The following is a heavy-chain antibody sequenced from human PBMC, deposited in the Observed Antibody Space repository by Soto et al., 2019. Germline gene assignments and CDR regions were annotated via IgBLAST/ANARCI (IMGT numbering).Heavy chain of an antibody. CDR2: IYHSGST. CDR3: ARARSYYDILTGYFNAYYYGMDV. CDR1: GGSISSSNW. Sequence: PSETLSLTCAVSGGSISSSNWWRWVRQPPGKGLEWTGEIYHSGSTNYNPSLKSRVTISVDKSKNQFSLTLSSVTAADTAAYYCARARSYYDILTGYFNAYYYGMDVWGQGTTVT. D-gene: IGHD3-9*01. V-gene: IGHV4-4*02. J-gene: IGHJ6*02.